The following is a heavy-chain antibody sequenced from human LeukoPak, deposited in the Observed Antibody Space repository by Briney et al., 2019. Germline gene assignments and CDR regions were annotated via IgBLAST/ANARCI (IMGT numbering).Heavy chain of an antibody. V-gene: IGHV3-23*01. CDR1: GFTFSSYA. CDR2: ISGSGGST. D-gene: IGHD3-22*01. J-gene: IGHJ4*02. CDR3: AKDESGPLYDSSGYFRD. Sequence: GGSLRLSCAASGFTFSSYAMSWVRQAPGKGLEWVSAISGSGGSTYYADSVKGRFTISRDNSKNTLYLQMNSLRAEDTAVYYCAKDESGPLYDSSGYFRDWGQGTLVTVSS.